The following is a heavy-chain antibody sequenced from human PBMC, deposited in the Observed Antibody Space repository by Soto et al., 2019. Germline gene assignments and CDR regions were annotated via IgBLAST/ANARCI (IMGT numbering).Heavy chain of an antibody. Sequence: GWSLRLSCASSVLTFISYWMHWVRQAPGMGLVWVSRSNSDGSSTSYADSVKGRFTISRDNAKNTLYLQMNSLRAEDTAVYYCARAIGYYGMDVWGQGTTVTVSS. V-gene: IGHV3-74*01. CDR3: ARAIGYYGMDV. CDR2: SNSDGSST. J-gene: IGHJ6*02. D-gene: IGHD3-22*01. CDR1: VLTFISYW.